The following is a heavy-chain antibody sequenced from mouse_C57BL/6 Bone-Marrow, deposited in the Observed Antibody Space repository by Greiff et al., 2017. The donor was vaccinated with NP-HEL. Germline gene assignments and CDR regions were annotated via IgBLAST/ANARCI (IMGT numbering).Heavy chain of an antibody. J-gene: IGHJ4*01. CDR2: INPNYGTT. CDR3: ARSLLYYGSSLYYYAMDY. D-gene: IGHD1-1*01. V-gene: IGHV1-39*01. CDR1: GYSFTDYN. Sequence: EVKLMESGPELVKPGASVKISCKASGYSFTDYNMNWVKQSNGKSLEWIGVINPNYGTTSYNQKFKGKATLTVDQSSSTAYMQLNSLTSEDSAVYYCARSLLYYGSSLYYYAMDYWGQGTSVTVSS.